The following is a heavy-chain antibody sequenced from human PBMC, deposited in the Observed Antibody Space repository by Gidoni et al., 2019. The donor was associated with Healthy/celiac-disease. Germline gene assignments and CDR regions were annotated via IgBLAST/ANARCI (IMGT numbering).Heavy chain of an antibody. CDR2: IYSGGST. CDR1: GFTVSSNY. D-gene: IGHD1-7*01. J-gene: IGHJ6*02. Sequence: EVQLVESGGGLIQPGGSMRLSCAASGFTVSSNYMSWVRQAPGKGLEWVSVIYSGGSTYYADSVKGRFTISIDNSKNTLYLQMNRLRAEDTAVYYCAGANWNYVFEPTYYYYYGMDVWGQGTTVTVSS. V-gene: IGHV3-53*01. CDR3: AGANWNYVFEPTYYYYYGMDV.